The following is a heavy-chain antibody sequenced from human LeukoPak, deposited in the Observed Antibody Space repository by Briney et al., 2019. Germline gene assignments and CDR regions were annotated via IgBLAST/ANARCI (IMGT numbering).Heavy chain of an antibody. J-gene: IGHJ5*02. CDR1: GYTFTGYY. Sequence: GASVKVSCKASGYTFTGYYMHWVRQAPGQGLEWMGWIDPNSGGTNYAQKFQGRVTMTRDTSISTAYMELSRLRSDDTAVYYCARGGGLYCSSTSSCGSWFDPWGQGTLVTVSS. V-gene: IGHV1-2*02. CDR2: IDPNSGGT. CDR3: ARGGGLYCSSTSSCGSWFDP. D-gene: IGHD2-2*01.